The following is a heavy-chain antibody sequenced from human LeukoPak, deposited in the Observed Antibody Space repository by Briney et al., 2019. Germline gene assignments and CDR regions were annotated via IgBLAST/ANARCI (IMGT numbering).Heavy chain of an antibody. CDR1: GGSISSSSYY. D-gene: IGHD2-2*01. CDR2: IYYSGST. Sequence: SETLSLTCTVSGGSISSSSYYWGWIRQPPGKGLEWIGSIYYSGSTYYNPSLKSRVTISVDTSKNQFSLKLSSVTAADTAVYYCARDANQMLFGLGWFDPWGQGTLVTVSS. J-gene: IGHJ5*02. V-gene: IGHV4-39*07. CDR3: ARDANQMLFGLGWFDP.